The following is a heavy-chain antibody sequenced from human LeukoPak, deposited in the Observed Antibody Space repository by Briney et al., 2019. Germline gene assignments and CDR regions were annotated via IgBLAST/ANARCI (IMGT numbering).Heavy chain of an antibody. CDR1: GGSISSSSYY. D-gene: IGHD1-26*01. CDR3: ARHRPTRVGATYYFDY. CDR2: IYYSGST. V-gene: IGHV4-39*01. J-gene: IGHJ4*02. Sequence: PSETLSLTCTVSGGSISSSSYYWGWIRQPPGKGLEWIGSIYYSGSTYYNPSPKSRVTISVDTSKNQFSLKLSSVTAADTAVYYCARHRPTRVGATYYFDYWGQGTLVTVSS.